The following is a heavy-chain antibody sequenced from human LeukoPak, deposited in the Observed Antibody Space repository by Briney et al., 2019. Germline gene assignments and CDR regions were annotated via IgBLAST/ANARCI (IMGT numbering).Heavy chain of an antibody. Sequence: PGGSLRPSCAASGFTFDDYMMHWVRQVPGKGLEWVSLISWDGTSIYYADSVKGRFTISRDNGKNSLYLHMINLRTEDTAFYYCAKDLATAGIIDSWGQGTLVTVSS. CDR1: GFTFDDYM. V-gene: IGHV3-43*01. J-gene: IGHJ4*02. D-gene: IGHD3-10*01. CDR2: ISWDGTSI. CDR3: AKDLATAGIIDS.